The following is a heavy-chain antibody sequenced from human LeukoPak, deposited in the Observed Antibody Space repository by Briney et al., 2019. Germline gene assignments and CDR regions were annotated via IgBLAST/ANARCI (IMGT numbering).Heavy chain of an antibody. CDR2: INTNTGNP. J-gene: IGHJ4*02. CDR1: GYTFTSFA. CDR3: ARDWYTSDSYGSQPGY. Sequence: GASVKVSCKASGYTFTSFAMNWVRQAPGQGLDWMGWINTNTGNPTYAQGFTGRFVFSLDTSVSTAYLQISSLKAEDTATYYCARDWYTSDSYGSQPGYWGQGTLVTVSS. V-gene: IGHV7-4-1*02. D-gene: IGHD6-19*01.